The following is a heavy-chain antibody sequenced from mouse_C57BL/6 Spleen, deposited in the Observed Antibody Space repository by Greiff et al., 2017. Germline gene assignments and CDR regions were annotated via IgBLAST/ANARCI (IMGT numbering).Heavy chain of an antibody. V-gene: IGHV1-7*01. CDR1: GYTFTSYW. J-gene: IGHJ3*01. CDR3: ARWYYDYLAGFAY. Sequence: VQLVESGAELAKPGASVKLSCKASGYTFTSYWMHWVKQRPGQGLEWIGYINPSSGYTKYNQKFKDKATLTADKSSSTAYMQLSSLTYEDSAVYYCARWYYDYLAGFAYWGQGTLVTVSA. CDR2: INPSSGYT. D-gene: IGHD2-4*01.